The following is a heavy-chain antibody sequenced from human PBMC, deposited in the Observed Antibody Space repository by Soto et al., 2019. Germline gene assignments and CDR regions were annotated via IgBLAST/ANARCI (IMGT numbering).Heavy chain of an antibody. CDR1: GYTFTSYD. J-gene: IGHJ4*02. CDR2: MNPNSGNT. V-gene: IGHV1-8*01. CDR3: ARGPRNWGVDY. Sequence: QVQLVQSGAEVKKPGASVKVSCKAAGYTFTSYDINWVRQATGQDFEWMGWMNPNSGNTAYAQKFQGRVTMTRDTSKITAFMELSSLTSEDTAVYYCARGPRNWGVDYWGQGTLVTVSS. D-gene: IGHD7-27*01.